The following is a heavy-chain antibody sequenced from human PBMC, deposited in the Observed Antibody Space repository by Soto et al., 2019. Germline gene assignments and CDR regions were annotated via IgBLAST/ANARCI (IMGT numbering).Heavy chain of an antibody. V-gene: IGHV3-48*02. CDR1: GFTFSAYS. CDR3: ARDNGMAGSFDP. D-gene: IGHD2-8*01. CDR2: ITAGSDTL. J-gene: IGHJ5*02. Sequence: LRLSCAASGFTFSAYSMNWARPAPGKGLEWVSYITAGSDTLFYADSVKGRFTISRDNAKNSLYLQMNSLRDEDTAVYYCARDNGMAGSFDPWGPGTLVTVSS.